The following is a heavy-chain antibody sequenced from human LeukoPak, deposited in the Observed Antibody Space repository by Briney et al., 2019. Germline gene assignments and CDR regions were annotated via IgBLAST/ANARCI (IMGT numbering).Heavy chain of an antibody. CDR3: ARDLSYGSGSP. D-gene: IGHD3-10*01. CDR2: ISGSGVST. CDR1: GFRFSSYA. Sequence: GGSLRLACAASGFRFSSYAMSWVRQAPGKGLEWVSAISGSGVSTYYADSVKGRFTISRDNSKNTLYLQMNSLRAEDTALYYCARDLSYGSGSPGGQGTMVTVSS. J-gene: IGHJ3*01. V-gene: IGHV3-23*01.